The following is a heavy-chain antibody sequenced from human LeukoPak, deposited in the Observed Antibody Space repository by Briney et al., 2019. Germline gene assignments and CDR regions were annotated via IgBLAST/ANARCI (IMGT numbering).Heavy chain of an antibody. V-gene: IGHV1-24*01. CDR1: GYTLTELS. D-gene: IGHD2-21*02. CDR2: FDPEDGET. Sequence: ASVKVSCKVSGYTLTELSMHWVRQAPGKGLEWMGGFDPEDGETIYAQKFQGRVTMTEDTSTDTAYMELSSLRSEDTAAYYCATDQGVTARASLDRYFDYWGQGTLVTVSS. CDR3: ATDQGVTARASLDRYFDY. J-gene: IGHJ4*02.